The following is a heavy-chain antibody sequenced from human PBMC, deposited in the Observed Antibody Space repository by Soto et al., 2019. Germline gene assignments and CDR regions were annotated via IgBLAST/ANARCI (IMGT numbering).Heavy chain of an antibody. V-gene: IGHV3-9*01. Sequence: GGSLRLSCAASGFTFDDYAMHWVRQAPGKGLEWVSGISWNSGSIGYADSVKGRFTISRDNAKNSLYLQMNSLRAEDTALYYCAKDEGVDGAAAGYFDYWGQGTLVTVSS. CDR3: AKDEGVDGAAAGYFDY. CDR2: ISWNSGSI. D-gene: IGHD6-13*01. J-gene: IGHJ4*02. CDR1: GFTFDDYA.